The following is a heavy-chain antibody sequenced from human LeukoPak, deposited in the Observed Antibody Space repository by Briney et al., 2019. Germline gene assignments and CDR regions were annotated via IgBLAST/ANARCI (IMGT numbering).Heavy chain of an antibody. CDR2: ISSSSSTI. D-gene: IGHD5-18*01. CDR3: ARDNGYSYGEFDY. Sequence: GGSLRLSCAASGFTFSSYSMNWVRQAPGKGLGWVSYISSSSSTIYYADSVKGRFTISRDNAKNSLYLQMNSLRAEDTAVYYCARDNGYSYGEFDYWGQGTLVTVSS. CDR1: GFTFSSYS. V-gene: IGHV3-48*01. J-gene: IGHJ4*02.